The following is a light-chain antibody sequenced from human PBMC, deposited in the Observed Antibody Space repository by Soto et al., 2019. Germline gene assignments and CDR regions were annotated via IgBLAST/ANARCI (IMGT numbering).Light chain of an antibody. CDR2: DAS. Sequence: EIVLTQSPATLSLSPGNRATLSCRASESVSRYLAWYQQKPGQAPRLLIYDASNRATGIPARFSGSGSGTDFTLTITSLEPEEFAVYYCQQRSNWPSTFGGGTKVEIK. CDR1: ESVSRY. CDR3: QQRSNWPST. V-gene: IGKV3-11*01. J-gene: IGKJ4*01.